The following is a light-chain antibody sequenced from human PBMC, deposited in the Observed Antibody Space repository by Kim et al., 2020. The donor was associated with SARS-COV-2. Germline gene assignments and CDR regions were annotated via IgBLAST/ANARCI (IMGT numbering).Light chain of an antibody. CDR2: DAF. CDR3: QQRTRWPLT. CDR1: QNVGSH. Sequence: SPGESATLSCRASQNVGSHLGWYQQKPGQPPRLLIYDAFNRATGIPARFSGSGSGTDFTLTISSLEPEDFAVYYCQQRTRWPLTFGGGTKVDIK. V-gene: IGKV3-11*01. J-gene: IGKJ4*01.